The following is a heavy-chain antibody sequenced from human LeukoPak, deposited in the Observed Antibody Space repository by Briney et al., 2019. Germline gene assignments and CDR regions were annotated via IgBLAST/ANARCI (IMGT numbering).Heavy chain of an antibody. CDR2: INPNSGGT. CDR3: ARDPHSPTYSSGSSYFDY. D-gene: IGHD6-19*01. CDR1: GYTLTDYY. V-gene: IGHV1-2*06. J-gene: IGHJ4*02. Sequence: ASVTVSCKASGYTLTDYYMHWVRQAPGQGLEWMGRINPNSGGTNYAQKFQGRVTMTRDTSISTVYMELSRLRSDDTAVYYCARDPHSPTYSSGSSYFDYWGQGTLVTVSS.